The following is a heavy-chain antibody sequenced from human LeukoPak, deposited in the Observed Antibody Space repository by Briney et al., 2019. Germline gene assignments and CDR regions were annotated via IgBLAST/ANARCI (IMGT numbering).Heavy chain of an antibody. CDR1: GFTFRDYA. CDR2: ISASGGTT. Sequence: GGSLRLSCAASGFTFRDYAMSWVRQAPGKGLEWVSAISASGGTTYYADSVKGRFTISRDNSENTLFLQMDSLRAEDTAVYYCAKEPREYCSSTSCPNWFDSWGQGTLVTVSS. J-gene: IGHJ5*01. CDR3: AKEPREYCSSTSCPNWFDS. V-gene: IGHV3-23*01. D-gene: IGHD2-2*01.